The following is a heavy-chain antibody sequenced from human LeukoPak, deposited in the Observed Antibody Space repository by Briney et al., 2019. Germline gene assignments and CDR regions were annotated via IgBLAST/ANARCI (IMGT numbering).Heavy chain of an antibody. CDR2: IYYSGGT. CDR3: ARDRANMVRGVTFGDDGR. J-gene: IGHJ4*02. V-gene: IGHV4-30-4*08. CDR1: GGSISSGDYY. D-gene: IGHD3-10*01. Sequence: SETLSLTCTVSGGSISSGDYYWSWIRQPPGKGLEWIGYIYYSGGTYYNPSLKSRVTISVDTSKNQFSLKLSSVTAADTAVYYCARDRANMVRGVTFGDDGRWGQGTLVTVSS.